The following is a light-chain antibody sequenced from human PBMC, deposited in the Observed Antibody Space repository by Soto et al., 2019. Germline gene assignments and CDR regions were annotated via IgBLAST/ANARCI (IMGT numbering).Light chain of an antibody. V-gene: IGKV3-15*01. Sequence: XAXLSXXASQXXXNXXAWYQQKPGQAPRLLIYGASTRAIGIPARFSGXXSXXEFTLTISSLQSEDFAVYYCQQYNNWPPRTFGQGTKLXXK. J-gene: IGKJ2*01. CDR2: GAS. CDR3: QQYNNWPPRT. CDR1: QXXXNX.